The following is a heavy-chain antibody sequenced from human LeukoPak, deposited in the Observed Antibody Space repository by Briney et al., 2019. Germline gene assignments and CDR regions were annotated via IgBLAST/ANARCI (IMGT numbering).Heavy chain of an antibody. D-gene: IGHD3-3*01. V-gene: IGHV4-34*01. CDR3: ARGPQTSTIFGVVIPYDAFDI. Sequence: SETLSLTCAVYGGSFSGYYWSWIRQPPGKGLEWIGEINHSGGTNYNPSLKSRVTISVDTSKNQFSLKLSSVTAADTAVYYCARGPQTSTIFGVVIPYDAFDIWGQGTMVTVSS. J-gene: IGHJ3*02. CDR1: GGSFSGYY. CDR2: INHSGGT.